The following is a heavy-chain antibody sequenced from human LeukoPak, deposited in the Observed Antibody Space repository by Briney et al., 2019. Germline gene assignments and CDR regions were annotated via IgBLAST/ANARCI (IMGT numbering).Heavy chain of an antibody. D-gene: IGHD6-6*01. CDR3: ARGRAARLLYFDY. J-gene: IGHJ4*02. Sequence: ASVKVSCKASGYTFTSYYMHWVRQAPGQGLEWMGIINPSGGSTSYAQKFQGRVTMTRDTSISTAYMELSRLRSDDTAVYYCARGRAARLLYFDYWGQGTLVTVSS. V-gene: IGHV1-46*01. CDR2: INPSGGST. CDR1: GYTFTSYY.